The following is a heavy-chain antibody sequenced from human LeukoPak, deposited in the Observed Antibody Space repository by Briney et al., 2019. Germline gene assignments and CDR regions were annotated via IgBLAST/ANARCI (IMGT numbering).Heavy chain of an antibody. CDR3: ATEHDFWSGYNNWFDP. CDR1: GGTFTSYA. V-gene: IGHV1-69*13. Sequence: ASVKVSCKASGGTFTSYAISWVRQAPGQGLEWRGGIIPIFGTANYAQKFQGRVTITADESTSTAYMELSSLRSEDTAVYYCATEHDFWSGYNNWFDPWGQGTLVTVSS. D-gene: IGHD3-3*01. CDR2: IIPIFGTA. J-gene: IGHJ5*02.